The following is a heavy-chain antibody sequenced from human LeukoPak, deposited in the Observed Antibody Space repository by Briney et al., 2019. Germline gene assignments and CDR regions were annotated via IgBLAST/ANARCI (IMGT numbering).Heavy chain of an antibody. J-gene: IGHJ4*02. V-gene: IGHV3-23*01. CDR2: ISGSGGST. CDR3: AKDQESSGWYESYFDY. Sequence: GGSLRLSCAASGFTFSSYAMSWVRQAPGKGLEWVSAISGSGGSTYYADSVKGRFTISRDNSKNTLYLQMNSLRAEDTAVYYCAKDQESSGWYESYFDYWGRGTLVTVSS. D-gene: IGHD6-19*01. CDR1: GFTFSSYA.